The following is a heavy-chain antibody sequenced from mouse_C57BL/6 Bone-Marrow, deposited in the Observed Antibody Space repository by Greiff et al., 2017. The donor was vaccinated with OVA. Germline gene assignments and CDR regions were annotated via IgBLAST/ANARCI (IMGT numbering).Heavy chain of an antibody. CDR1: GYTFTSYW. Sequence: QVQLQQPGAELVKPGASVKLSCKASGYTFTSYWMQWVKQRPGQGLEWIGEFDPSDSYTNYNQKFKGKATLTVDTSSSTAYMQLSSLTSEDSAVYYCANLLLGYWGQGNTLTVAS. J-gene: IGHJ2*01. V-gene: IGHV1-50*01. D-gene: IGHD1-1*01. CDR2: FDPSDSYT. CDR3: ANLLLGY.